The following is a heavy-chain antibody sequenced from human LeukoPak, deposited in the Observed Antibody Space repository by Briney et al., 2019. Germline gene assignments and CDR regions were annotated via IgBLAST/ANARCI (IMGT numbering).Heavy chain of an antibody. J-gene: IGHJ4*02. V-gene: IGHV1-3*01. CDR3: ARALTTHSGSGSLILGY. CDR2: INAGNGNT. D-gene: IGHD3-10*01. Sequence: EASVRVSCKASGYTFTSYAMHWVRQAPGQRLEWMGWINAGNGNTKYSQKFQGRVTITRDTSASTAYMELSSLRSEDTAVYYCARALTTHSGSGSLILGYWGQGTLVTVSS. CDR1: GYTFTSYA.